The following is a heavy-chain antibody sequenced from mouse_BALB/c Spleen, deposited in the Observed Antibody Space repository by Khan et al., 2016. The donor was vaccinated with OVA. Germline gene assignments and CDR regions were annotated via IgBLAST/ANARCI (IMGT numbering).Heavy chain of an antibody. D-gene: IGHD2-14*01. CDR2: INTYTGEP. J-gene: IGHJ1*01. Sequence: QIQLVQSGPELKKPGETVKISCKASGFTFPNYGMNWVKQAPGKGLKWMGWINTYTGEPTYADDFRGRFAFSLETSASTAYLQINNLKNEDMATYFCARTYYRYDRYFDVWGAGTTVTVSS. V-gene: IGHV9-1*02. CDR1: GFTFPNYG. CDR3: ARTYYRYDRYFDV.